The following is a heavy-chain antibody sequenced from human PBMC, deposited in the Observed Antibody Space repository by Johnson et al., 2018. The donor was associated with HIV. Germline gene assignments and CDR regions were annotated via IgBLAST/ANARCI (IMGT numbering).Heavy chain of an antibody. CDR2: ISYDGSNQ. CDR3: AKEDGYSYGSDAFDI. J-gene: IGHJ3*02. Sequence: VQLVESGGGVVRPGGSLRLSCAASGFTFDEFDDYGMSWVRQAPGKGLEWVAVISYDGSNQYYADSVKGRFTISRDNSKNTVFLQMNSLRPEDTAMYYCAKEDGYSYGSDAFDIWGQGTMVTVSS. D-gene: IGHD5-18*01. V-gene: IGHV3-30*18. CDR1: GFTFDE.